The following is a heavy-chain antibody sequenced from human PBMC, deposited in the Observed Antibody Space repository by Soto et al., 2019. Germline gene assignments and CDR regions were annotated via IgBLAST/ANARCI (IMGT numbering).Heavy chain of an antibody. J-gene: IGHJ6*02. CDR3: ARTPGTSSGYYLSGGMDV. D-gene: IGHD3-22*01. Sequence: EVQLVESGGGLVQPGRSLRLSCAASGFTFDDYAMHWVRQAPGKGLEWVSGISWNSGSIGYADSVKGRFTISRDNAKNSLYLQMNSLRAEATALYYCARTPGTSSGYYLSGGMDVWGQGTTVTVSS. CDR2: ISWNSGSI. V-gene: IGHV3-9*01. CDR1: GFTFDDYA.